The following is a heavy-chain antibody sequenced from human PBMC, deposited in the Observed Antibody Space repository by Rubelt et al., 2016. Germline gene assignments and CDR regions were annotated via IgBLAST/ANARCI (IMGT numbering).Heavy chain of an antibody. V-gene: IGHV1-69*04. CDR3: AREDGSSWSDY. Sequence: QVQLVQSGAEVKKPGSSVKVSCKASGGTFSSYAISWVRQAPGHGLEWMGRIIRNLGIANSPRSGQGGVSVTADKATSTAYMELSSLRSEDTAVYYCAREDGSSWSDYWGQGTLVTVSS. J-gene: IGHJ4*02. CDR2: IIRNLGIA. CDR1: GGTFSSYA. D-gene: IGHD6-6*01.